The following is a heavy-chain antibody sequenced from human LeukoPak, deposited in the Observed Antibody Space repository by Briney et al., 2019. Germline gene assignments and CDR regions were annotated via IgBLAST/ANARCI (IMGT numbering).Heavy chain of an antibody. CDR2: INPSGGST. J-gene: IGHJ6*02. CDR3: ARDSSSWTDGMDV. CDR1: GYTFTSYY. Sequence: GASVKVSCKASGYTFTSYYMHWVRQAPGQGLEWMGIINPSGGSTSYAQKFQGRVTMTRDTSTSTVYMELSSLRSEDTVVYYCARDSSSWTDGMDVWGQGTTVTVSS. D-gene: IGHD6-13*01. V-gene: IGHV1-46*01.